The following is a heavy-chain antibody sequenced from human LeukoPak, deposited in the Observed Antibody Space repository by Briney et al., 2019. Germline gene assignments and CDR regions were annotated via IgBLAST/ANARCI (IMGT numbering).Heavy chain of an antibody. Sequence: SETLSLTCTVSGGSISSSSYYWAWIRQPPGKGLEWIGSIFYSGSTYYNPSLKSRVTISVDTSQNQFSLKLSSVTAADTAIYHCARHPYYYCYMDVWGIGTTVTVSS. CDR3: ARHPYYYCYMDV. CDR1: GGSISSSSYY. CDR2: IFYSGST. J-gene: IGHJ6*03. V-gene: IGHV4-39*01.